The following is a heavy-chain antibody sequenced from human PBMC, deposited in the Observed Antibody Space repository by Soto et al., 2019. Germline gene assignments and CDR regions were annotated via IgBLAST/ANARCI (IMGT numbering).Heavy chain of an antibody. D-gene: IGHD1-26*01. CDR3: ASQRTSVAIQYYFSV. CDR2: IYYSGST. J-gene: IGHJ1*01. CDR1: GDSISSRSYY. Sequence: SETLSLTCSVTGDSISSRSYYWGWIRQPPGKGLEWIGSIYYSGSTDNNPSLSSRVSMSIDTSKDQFSLKLKSVTAAHTALYFCASQRTSVAIQYYFSVWGPG. V-gene: IGHV4-39*01.